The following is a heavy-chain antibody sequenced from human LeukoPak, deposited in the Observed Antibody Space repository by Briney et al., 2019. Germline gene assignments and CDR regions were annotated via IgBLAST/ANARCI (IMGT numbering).Heavy chain of an antibody. J-gene: IGHJ3*02. CDR1: GYTFTSYD. CDR2: INPNSGGT. CDR3: ARVRHGAFDI. V-gene: IGHV1-2*02. Sequence: GASVKVSCKASGYTFTSYDINWVRQATGQGLEWMGWINPNSGGTNYAQKFQGRVTMTRDTSISTAYMELSRLRSDDTAVYYCARVRHGAFDIWGQGTMVTVSS.